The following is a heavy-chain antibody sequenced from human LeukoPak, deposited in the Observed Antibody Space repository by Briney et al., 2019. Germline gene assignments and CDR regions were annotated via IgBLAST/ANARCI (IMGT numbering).Heavy chain of an antibody. CDR3: AKDLWYTSSSEEY. D-gene: IGHD6-6*01. Sequence: PGGSLRLSCAASGFRFSGIGMHWVRQAPGKGLDWVAYIRNDGGKQYADSVKGRFSISRDSSKNTLSLEMNSLRAEDTAVYYCAKDLWYTSSSEEYWGQGTLVTVSS. V-gene: IGHV3-30*02. J-gene: IGHJ4*02. CDR1: GFRFSGIG. CDR2: IRNDGGK.